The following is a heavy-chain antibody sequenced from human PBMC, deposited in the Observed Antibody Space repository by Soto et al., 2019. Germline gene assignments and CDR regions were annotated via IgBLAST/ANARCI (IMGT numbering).Heavy chain of an antibody. Sequence: VGSLRLSCAASGFTFSSYVMSWVRQAPGMGLEWVSSSGSGGGTYYADSVKGRFTISRDNSKSSLYLQMNSLRAEDTAVYYCARRLPTSRAFDYWGQGILVTVSS. CDR2: SGSGGGT. CDR1: GFTFSSYV. CDR3: ARRLPTSRAFDY. J-gene: IGHJ4*02. D-gene: IGHD3-16*01. V-gene: IGHV3-23*01.